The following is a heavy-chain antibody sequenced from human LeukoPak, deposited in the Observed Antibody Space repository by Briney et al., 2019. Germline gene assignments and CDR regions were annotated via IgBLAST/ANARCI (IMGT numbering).Heavy chain of an antibody. D-gene: IGHD3-3*01. J-gene: IGHJ4*02. CDR1: GGTFSSYT. V-gene: IGHV1-69*02. Sequence: SVKVSCKASGGTFSSYTISWVRQAPGQGPEWMGRIIPILGIANYAQKFQGRVTITADKSTSTAYMELSSLRSEDTAVYYCARGRSPYYDFWSGYSYWGQGTLATVSS. CDR2: IIPILGIA. CDR3: ARGRSPYYDFWSGYSY.